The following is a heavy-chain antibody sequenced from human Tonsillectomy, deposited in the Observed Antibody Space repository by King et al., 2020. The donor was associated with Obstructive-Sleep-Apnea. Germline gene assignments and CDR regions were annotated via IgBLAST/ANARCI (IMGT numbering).Heavy chain of an antibody. CDR1: GGSITGTNYY. J-gene: IGHJ6*01. D-gene: IGHD2-8*01. CDR3: ARDVCTKGLCYDYSYYGMDV. V-gene: IGHV4-39*07. Sequence: QLQLQESGPGLVKPSETLSLTCTVSGGSITGTNYYWGWIRQPPGKGLEWIGSVSYSGSTYYNPSLKSRVTMSVDTSKKQFSLKLSSVTAADTAVYYCARDVCTKGLCYDYSYYGMDVWGQGTTVTVSS. CDR2: VSYSGST.